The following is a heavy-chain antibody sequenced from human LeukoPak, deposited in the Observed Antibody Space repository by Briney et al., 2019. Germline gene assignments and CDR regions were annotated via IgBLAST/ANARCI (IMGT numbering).Heavy chain of an antibody. CDR2: IYYSGST. J-gene: IGHJ5*02. D-gene: IGHD6-6*01. Sequence: PSETLSLTCTVSGGSISSSSYYWGWIRQPPGKGLEWIGSIYYSGSTYYNPSLKSRVTISVDTSKNQFSLKLSSVTAADTAVYYCARGWYSSSSWFDPWGQGTLVTVSS. V-gene: IGHV4-39*07. CDR3: ARGWYSSSSWFDP. CDR1: GGSISSSSYY.